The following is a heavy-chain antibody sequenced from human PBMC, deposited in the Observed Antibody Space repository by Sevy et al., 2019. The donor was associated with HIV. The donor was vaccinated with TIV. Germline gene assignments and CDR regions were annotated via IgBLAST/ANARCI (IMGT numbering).Heavy chain of an antibody. Sequence: GGSLRLSCAASGFTFSSYEMNWVRQAPGKGLEWVSYISNSGSTIYYSDSVKGRFTISTDNAKNSLYLQMNSLRVEDTAVYYCARDLPPSATTVAHFDYWGRGTLVTVSS. CDR2: ISNSGSTI. J-gene: IGHJ4*02. D-gene: IGHD4-17*01. CDR1: GFTFSSYE. V-gene: IGHV3-48*03. CDR3: ARDLPPSATTVAHFDY.